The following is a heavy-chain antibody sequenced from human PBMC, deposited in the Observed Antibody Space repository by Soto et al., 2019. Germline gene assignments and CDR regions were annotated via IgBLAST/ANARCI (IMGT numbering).Heavy chain of an antibody. V-gene: IGHV4-59*01. CDR1: GGSISSYY. J-gene: IGHJ5*02. CDR2: IYYSGST. CDR3: AREIHRGVQYNWYNL. Sequence: SETLSLTCTVSGGSISSYYWSWIRQPPGKGLEWIGYIYYSGSTNYNPSLKSRVTISVDTSKNQFSLKLSSVTAADTAVYYCAREIHRGVQYNWYNLWGQG. D-gene: IGHD3-10*01.